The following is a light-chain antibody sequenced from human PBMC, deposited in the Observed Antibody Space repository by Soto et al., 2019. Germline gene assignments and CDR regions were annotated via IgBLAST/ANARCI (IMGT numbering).Light chain of an antibody. V-gene: IGKV4-1*01. J-gene: IGKJ1*01. CDR2: WAS. CDR1: QRVLYSSNNKNY. Sequence: DIVMTQSPDSLAVSLGERATINCKSSQRVLYSSNNKNYLAWYQQKPGQPPKLLIYWASTRESGVPDRFSGSGYGTDFTLTISSLQAEDVAVYYCQQYYSTPRTFGQGTKVEIK. CDR3: QQYYSTPRT.